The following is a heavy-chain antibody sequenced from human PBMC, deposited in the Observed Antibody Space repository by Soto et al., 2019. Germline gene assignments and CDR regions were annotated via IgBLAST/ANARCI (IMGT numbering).Heavy chain of an antibody. CDR3: ARSRTYYDFWSGLWSPNMDV. CDR2: IYYSGST. D-gene: IGHD3-3*01. Sequence: QVQLQESGPGLVKPSETLSLTCTVSGGSICSYYWSWIRQPPGKGLEWIGYIYYSGSTNYNPSLKSRVTISVDTSKNQFSLKLSSVTAADTAVYYCARSRTYYDFWSGLWSPNMDVWGKGTTVTVSS. J-gene: IGHJ6*03. V-gene: IGHV4-59*08. CDR1: GGSICSYY.